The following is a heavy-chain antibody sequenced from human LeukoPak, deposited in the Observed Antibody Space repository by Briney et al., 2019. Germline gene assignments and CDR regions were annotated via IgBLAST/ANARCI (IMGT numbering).Heavy chain of an antibody. CDR2: IYYSGST. CDR1: GGSISSGGYY. J-gene: IGHJ4*02. CDR3: ARDYGSGSSFFDF. V-gene: IGHV4-31*03. Sequence: TSQTLSLTCTVSGGSISSGGYYWSWLRQHPGKGLEWIGYIYYSGSTYYNPSLKSRVTISVDTSKNQFSLKLSSVTAADTAVYYCARDYGSGSSFFDFWGQGTLVTVSS. D-gene: IGHD3-10*01.